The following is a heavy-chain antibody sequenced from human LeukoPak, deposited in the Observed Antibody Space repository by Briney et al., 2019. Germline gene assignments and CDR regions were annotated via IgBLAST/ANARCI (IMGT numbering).Heavy chain of an antibody. J-gene: IGHJ3*02. CDR3: ASDSGGRRDAFNI. CDR2: VYTTGTT. Sequence: SETLSLTCTVSGGSISNYYWTWIRQPAGKGLEWIGRVYTTGTTNYNPSLKSRVTMSVDTSENQFSLKLTSVTAADTAVYYCASDSGGRRDAFNIWGQGTMVTVSS. CDR1: GGSISNYY. D-gene: IGHD2-8*02. V-gene: IGHV4-4*07.